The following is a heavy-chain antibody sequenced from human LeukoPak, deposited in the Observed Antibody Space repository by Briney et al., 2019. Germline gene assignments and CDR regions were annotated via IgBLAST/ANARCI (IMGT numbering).Heavy chain of an antibody. CDR1: GFTFSSYG. J-gene: IGHJ6*02. Sequence: PGGSLRLSCAASGFTFSSYGMHWVRQAPGKGLEWVAFIRYDGTNKYYADSVKGRFTISRDNSKNTLYLQMNSLRAEDTAVYYCAKEGSSGSDGMDVWGQGTTVTVSS. D-gene: IGHD6-19*01. CDR3: AKEGSSGSDGMDV. CDR2: IRYDGTNK. V-gene: IGHV3-30*02.